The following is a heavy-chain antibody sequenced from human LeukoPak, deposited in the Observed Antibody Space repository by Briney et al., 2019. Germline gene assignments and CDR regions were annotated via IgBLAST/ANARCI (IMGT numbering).Heavy chain of an antibody. V-gene: IGHV3-23*01. CDR3: AKDRYSDNTGHHYENEY. J-gene: IGHJ4*02. CDR1: GFTFKNFV. CDR2: ISGNTGAT. D-gene: IGHD3-22*01. Sequence: GGSLRLSCAASGFTFKNFVLTWVRQAPGQGLDWVSAISGNTGATYYADSVKGRFTISRDNSKNTLYLQMNSLRAEDTAVYYCAKDRYSDNTGHHYENEYWGQGTLVTVSS.